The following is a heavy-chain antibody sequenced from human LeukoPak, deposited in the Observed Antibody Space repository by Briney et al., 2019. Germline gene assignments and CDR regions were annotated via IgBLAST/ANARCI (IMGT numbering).Heavy chain of an antibody. J-gene: IGHJ4*02. Sequence: GGSLRLSCAASGFTFSSDEMNCVRQAPGKGLEWVSYISGSGSTIYYADSVKGRFTISRDNAKNSLYLQMNSLRAEDTAVYYCARDNSDYGDLGEIDYWGQGTLVTVSS. D-gene: IGHD4-17*01. CDR2: ISGSGSTI. CDR1: GFTFSSDE. CDR3: ARDNSDYGDLGEIDY. V-gene: IGHV3-48*03.